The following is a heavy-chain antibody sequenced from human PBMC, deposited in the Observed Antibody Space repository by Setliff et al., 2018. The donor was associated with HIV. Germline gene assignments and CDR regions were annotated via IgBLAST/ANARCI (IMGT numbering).Heavy chain of an antibody. CDR3: ARERRYCSGGSCSKFFDY. CDR2: IIPIFGTA. V-gene: IGHV1-69*05. CDR1: GGTFSSYA. Sequence: SVKVSCKASGGTFSSYAISWVRQAPGQGLEWMGGIIPIFGTANYAQKFRGRVTITTDESTSTAYMELSSLRSEDTAVYSCARERRYCSGGSCSKFFDYWGQGTLVTVS. J-gene: IGHJ4*02. D-gene: IGHD2-15*01.